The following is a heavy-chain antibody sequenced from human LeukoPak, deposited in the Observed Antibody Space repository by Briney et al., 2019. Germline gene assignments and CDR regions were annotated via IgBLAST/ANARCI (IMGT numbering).Heavy chain of an antibody. J-gene: IGHJ3*01. Sequence: GGSLRLSCAASGFTVSSNYMTWVRQAPGKGLEWVSVIHSGGSTYYADSVKGRFTISRDDSKNTLHLQMNSLRAEDTAVYYCARDKEYPYDALDVWGQGTMVTVSS. CDR2: IHSGGST. CDR3: ARDKEYPYDALDV. V-gene: IGHV3-53*01. D-gene: IGHD6-6*01. CDR1: GFTVSSNY.